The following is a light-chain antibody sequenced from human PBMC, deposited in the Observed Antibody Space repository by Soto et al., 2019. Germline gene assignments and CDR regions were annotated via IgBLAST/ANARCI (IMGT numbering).Light chain of an antibody. CDR2: EGN. CDR3: RSHRPRITL. Sequence: QAVVTKPASVSGSPGQSITISCTGTSGDVDSHYVAWYQQHTNKATKVLIYEGNNRPSGVSERFSGSKSGNTASLTISGLQAEDETDDYCRSHRPRITLFGGVTKVNVL. J-gene: IGLJ2*01. V-gene: IGLV2-14*03. CDR1: SGDVDSHY.